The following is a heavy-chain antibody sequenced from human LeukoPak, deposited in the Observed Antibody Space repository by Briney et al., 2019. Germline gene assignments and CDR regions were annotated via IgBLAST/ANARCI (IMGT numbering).Heavy chain of an antibody. CDR1: GYTFTGYY. D-gene: IGHD6-19*01. CDR2: INPNSGGT. Sequence: VASVKVSCKASGYTFTGYYMHWVRQAPGQGLEWMGWINPNSGGTNYAQKFQGRVTMTRDTSISTAYMELSRLRSDDTAVYYCAREMGSGWYIDYWGQGTLVTVSS. V-gene: IGHV1-2*02. J-gene: IGHJ4*02. CDR3: AREMGSGWYIDY.